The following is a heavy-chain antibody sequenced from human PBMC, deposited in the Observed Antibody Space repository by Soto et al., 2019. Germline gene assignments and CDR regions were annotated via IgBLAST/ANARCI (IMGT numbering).Heavy chain of an antibody. D-gene: IGHD6-19*01. J-gene: IGHJ5*02. CDR3: ARDGGWYAGLDP. Sequence: GGSLRLSCAASGFTVSSKYMSWVRQAPGKGLEWVSVIYSGGSTSYADSVKGRFTVSRDNSKNMLYLQMNSLRAEDTAVYYCARDGGWYAGLDPWGQGTLVTVSS. V-gene: IGHV3-53*01. CDR1: GFTVSSKY. CDR2: IYSGGST.